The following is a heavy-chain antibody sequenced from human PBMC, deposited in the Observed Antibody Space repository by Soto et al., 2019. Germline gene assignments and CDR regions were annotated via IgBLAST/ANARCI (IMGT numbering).Heavy chain of an antibody. Sequence: PTILNPTHTLTLTSTFSGFSVSTSEEGVPWLRQTTGKALEWLALIYWDGDERYSPFLQSRVTINKDTSKNQVVLTMTNKDPVDTATYYCAHKGGRGAGMDVWGQGTTVT. J-gene: IGHJ6*02. D-gene: IGHD2-15*01. V-gene: IGHV2-5*02. CDR3: AHKGGRGAGMDV. CDR2: IYWDGDE. CDR1: GFSVSTSEEG.